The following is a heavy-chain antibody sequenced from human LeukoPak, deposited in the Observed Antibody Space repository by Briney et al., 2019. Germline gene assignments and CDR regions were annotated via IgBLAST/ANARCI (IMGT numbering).Heavy chain of an antibody. D-gene: IGHD2-15*01. V-gene: IGHV4-59*12. J-gene: IGHJ6*03. CDR3: ARLGYCSGGSCYADYYYYYMDV. Sequence: SETLSLTCTVSGGSISSYYWSWIRQPPGKGLEWIGYIYYSGSTNYNPSLKSRVTISVDTSKNQFSLKLSSVTAADTAVYYCARLGYCSGGSCYADYYYYYMDVWGKGTTVTISS. CDR2: IYYSGST. CDR1: GGSISSYY.